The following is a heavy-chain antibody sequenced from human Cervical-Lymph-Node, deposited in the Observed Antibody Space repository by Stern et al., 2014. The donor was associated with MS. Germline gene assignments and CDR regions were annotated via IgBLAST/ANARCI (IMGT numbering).Heavy chain of an antibody. D-gene: IGHD1-26*01. CDR1: GFSVSTNY. J-gene: IGHJ4*02. V-gene: IGHV3-53*01. CDR3: ARGVGRSRADLDY. CDR2: IYIGGSE. Sequence: VPLVESGGGLFQPGGSLRLSCAASGFSVSTNYMSWVRQAPATGLALVSVIYIGGSEYYADSAQRRFTLSIDKYNNTLHLHLNSLRDEDTAVYYCARGVGRSRADLDYWGQGTLVTVSS.